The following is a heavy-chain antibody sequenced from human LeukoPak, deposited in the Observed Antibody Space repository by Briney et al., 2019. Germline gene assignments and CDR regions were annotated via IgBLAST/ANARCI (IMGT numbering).Heavy chain of an antibody. D-gene: IGHD3-22*01. CDR2: IIPIFGTA. CDR3: ARGYYYDSSGYHSYDF. V-gene: IGHV1-69*06. J-gene: IGHJ4*02. Sequence: ASVKVSCKASGGTFSRYAISWVRQAPGQGLEWMGGIIPIFGTANYAPKFQGRVTITADKSTSTAYMELSSLRSEDTAIYYCARGYYYDSSGYHSYDFWGQGTLVTVSS. CDR1: GGTFSRYA.